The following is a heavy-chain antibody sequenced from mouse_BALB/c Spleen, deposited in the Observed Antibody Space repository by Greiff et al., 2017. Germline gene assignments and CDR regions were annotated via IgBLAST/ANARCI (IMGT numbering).Heavy chain of an antibody. CDR1: GFNIKDYY. D-gene: IGHD3-1*01. Sequence: EVQLQQSGAELVKPGASVKLSCTASGFNIKDYYMHWVKQRPEQGLEWIGWIDPENGNTIYDPKFQGKASITADTSSNTAYLQLSSLTSEDTAVYYCARGGQLGLPFAYWGQGTLVTVSA. J-gene: IGHJ3*01. CDR2: IDPENGNT. CDR3: ARGGQLGLPFAY. V-gene: IGHV14-1*02.